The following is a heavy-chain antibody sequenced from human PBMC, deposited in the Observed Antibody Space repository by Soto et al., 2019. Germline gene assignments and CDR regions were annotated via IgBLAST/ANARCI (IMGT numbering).Heavy chain of an antibody. D-gene: IGHD1-1*01. J-gene: IGHJ3*02. CDR3: ARVERGTATTVVDAFDI. V-gene: IGHV4-34*01. CDR2: MSHSGGT. CDR1: GGSVNSGNYY. Sequence: QVQLQQWGAGLLKPSETLSLXXAVFGGSVNSGNYYWSWIRQPPGKGLEWIGEMSHSGGTHFNPSLKSRVTISVDTSKNQFSLKMSSVTAADTALYYCARVERGTATTVVDAFDIWGPGTMVTVSS.